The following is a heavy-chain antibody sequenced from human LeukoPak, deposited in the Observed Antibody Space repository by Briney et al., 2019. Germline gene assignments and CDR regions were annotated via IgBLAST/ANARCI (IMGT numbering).Heavy chain of an antibody. CDR3: AKESVVRYFDWSYSGEFDY. V-gene: IGHV3-23*01. CDR2: ISGSGGST. J-gene: IGHJ4*02. CDR1: GFTFSSYA. D-gene: IGHD3-9*01. Sequence: GGSLGLSCAASGFTFSSYAMSWVRQAPGKGLEWVSAISGSGGSTYYADSVKGRFTISRDNSKNTLYLQMNSLRAEDTAVYYCAKESVVRYFDWSYSGEFDYWGQGTLVTVSS.